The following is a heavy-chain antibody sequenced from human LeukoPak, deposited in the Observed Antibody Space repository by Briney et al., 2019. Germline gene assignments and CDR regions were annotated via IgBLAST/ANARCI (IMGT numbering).Heavy chain of an antibody. CDR2: INTNTGNP. J-gene: IGHJ6*02. CDR3: ARNFVNSSGWYRHYYYGMDV. D-gene: IGHD6-19*01. Sequence: ASVKVSCKASGYTFTSYAMNWVRQAPGQGLEWMGWINTNTGNPTYAQGFTGRFVFSLDTSVSTAYLQISSLKAEDTAVYYCARNFVNSSGWYRHYYYGMDVWGQGTTVTVSS. CDR1: GYTFTSYA. V-gene: IGHV7-4-1*02.